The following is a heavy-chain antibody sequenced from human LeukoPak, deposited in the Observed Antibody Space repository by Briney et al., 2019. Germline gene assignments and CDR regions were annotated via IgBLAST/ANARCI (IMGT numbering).Heavy chain of an antibody. V-gene: IGHV3-66*04. CDR3: ARLLHGSESPFAFDV. CDR2: IYSGGST. Sequence: PGGSLRLSCAASGFTVSSNYMSWVRQAPGKGLEWVSVIYSGGSTYYADSVKGRFTISRDNSKNTLYLQMNSLRAEDTAVYYCARLLHGSESPFAFDVWGQGTLVTVSS. CDR1: GFTVSSNY. J-gene: IGHJ3*01. D-gene: IGHD3-10*01.